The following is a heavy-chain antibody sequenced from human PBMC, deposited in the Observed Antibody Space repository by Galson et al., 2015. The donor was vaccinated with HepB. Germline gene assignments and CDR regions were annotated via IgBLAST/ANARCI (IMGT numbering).Heavy chain of an antibody. Sequence: SCAASGFTFSSYATSWVRQAPGQGLEWMGGIIPILGIANYAQKFQGRVTITADKSTSTAYMELSSLRSEDTAVYYCARDGLVVPAAMPHYYYYGMDVWGQGTTVTVSS. CDR2: IIPILGIA. CDR3: ARDGLVVPAAMPHYYYYGMDV. D-gene: IGHD2-2*01. V-gene: IGHV1-69*10. CDR1: GFTFSSYA. J-gene: IGHJ6*02.